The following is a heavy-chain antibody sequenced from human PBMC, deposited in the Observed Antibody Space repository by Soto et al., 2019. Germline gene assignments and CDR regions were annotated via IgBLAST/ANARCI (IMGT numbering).Heavy chain of an antibody. V-gene: IGHV3-23*01. Sequence: VGSLRLSCAASVFTFSSYAMSWVRQSPGKGPEWVSAISGSGGSTYYADSVKGRFTISRDNSKNTLYLQMNSLRAEDTAVYYCAKAYYHESTGYFDYWGQGTLVTVSS. CDR1: VFTFSSYA. CDR2: ISGSGGST. D-gene: IGHD3-22*01. CDR3: AKAYYHESTGYFDY. J-gene: IGHJ4*02.